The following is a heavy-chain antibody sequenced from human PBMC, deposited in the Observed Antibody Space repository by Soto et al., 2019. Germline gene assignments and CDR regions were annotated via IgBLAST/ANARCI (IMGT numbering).Heavy chain of an antibody. Sequence: ASVKVSCKASGGTFSSYAISWVRQAPGQGLEWMGGIIPIFGTANYAQKFQGRVTITADKSTSTAYMELSSLRSEDTAVYYCARGPNVLRYFYWSGAIREWFDPWGQGTLVTVSS. CDR3: ARGPNVLRYFYWSGAIREWFDP. CDR1: GGTFSSYA. V-gene: IGHV1-69*06. D-gene: IGHD3-9*01. CDR2: IIPIFGTA. J-gene: IGHJ5*02.